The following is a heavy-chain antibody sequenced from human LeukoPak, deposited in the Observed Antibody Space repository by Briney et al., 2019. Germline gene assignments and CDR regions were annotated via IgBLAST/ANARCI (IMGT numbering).Heavy chain of an antibody. CDR2: IYYSGST. D-gene: IGHD1-26*01. CDR1: GGSISSYY. J-gene: IGHJ5*02. CDR3: ARLRRVIVGATRGGSWFYP. V-gene: IGHV4-59*08. Sequence: SETLSLTCTVPGGSISSYYWSWIRQPPGKGLEWIGYIYYSGSTTYNSSLKSRVTISVDTSKNQFSLKLSSVTAADTSVYYCARLRRVIVGATRGGSWFYPWGQGTLFTVSS.